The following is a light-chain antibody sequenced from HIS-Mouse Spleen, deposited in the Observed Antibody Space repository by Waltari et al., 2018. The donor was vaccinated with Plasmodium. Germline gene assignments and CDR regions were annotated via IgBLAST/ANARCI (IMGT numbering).Light chain of an antibody. CDR1: QSISSY. CDR2: AAS. Sequence: DIQMTQSPSSLSASVGDRVTITCRASQSISSYLNWYQQKPGKAPNRLIYAASSLQSGVPSRFSGSGYGTDYTLTISSLQPEDFATDDCKQSYGTGTFGQGTKVEIK. V-gene: IGKV1-39*01. CDR3: KQSYGTGT. J-gene: IGKJ1*01.